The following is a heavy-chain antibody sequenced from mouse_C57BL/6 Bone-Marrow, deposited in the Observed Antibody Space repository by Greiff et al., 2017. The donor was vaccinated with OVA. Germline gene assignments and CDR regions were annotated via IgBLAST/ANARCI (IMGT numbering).Heavy chain of an antibody. D-gene: IGHD1-1*01. V-gene: IGHV3-6*01. CDR3: ARDQGYYGSKNFDY. CDR2: IIYYCSN. CDR1: FSSLPLFSS. Sequence: LQQSFPFLFPPSPSLSLPFPFPFSSLPLFSSFPFLLPFPLNKLELIGYIIYYCSNNYNPSLKNRISITRDTSKNQFFLKLNSVTTEDTATYYCARDQGYYGSKNFDYWGQGTTLTVSS. J-gene: IGHJ2*01.